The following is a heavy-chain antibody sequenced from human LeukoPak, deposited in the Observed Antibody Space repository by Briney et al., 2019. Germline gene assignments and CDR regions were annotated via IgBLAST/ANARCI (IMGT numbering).Heavy chain of an antibody. V-gene: IGHV3-30*02. CDR2: IRYDGSNK. CDR1: GFTFSSYG. J-gene: IGHJ4*02. CDR3: AKAPKYSYASDY. Sequence: GGSLRLSCAASGFTFSSYGMHWVRQAPGKGLEWVAFIRYDGSNKYYADSVKGRFTISRDNSKNTLYLQMNSLRAEDTAVYYCAKAPKYSYASDYWGQGTLVTVSS. D-gene: IGHD5-18*01.